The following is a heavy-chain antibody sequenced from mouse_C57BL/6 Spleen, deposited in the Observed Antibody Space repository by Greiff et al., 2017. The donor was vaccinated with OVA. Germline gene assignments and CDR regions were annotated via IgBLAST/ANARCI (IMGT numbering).Heavy chain of an antibody. CDR1: GYSITSGYY. CDR3: AREEVYSNLYYAMDY. V-gene: IGHV3-6*01. D-gene: IGHD2-5*01. CDR2: ISYDGSN. J-gene: IGHJ4*01. Sequence: DVKLQESGPGLVKPSQSLSLTCSVTGYSITSGYYWNWIRQFPGNKLEWMGYISYDGSNNYNPSLKNRISITRDTSKNQFFLKLNSVTTEDTATYYCAREEVYSNLYYAMDYWGQGTSVTVSS.